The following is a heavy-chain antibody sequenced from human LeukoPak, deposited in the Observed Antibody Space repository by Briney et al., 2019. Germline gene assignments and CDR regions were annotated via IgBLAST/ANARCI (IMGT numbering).Heavy chain of an antibody. CDR2: FYYSGST. Sequence: SETLSLTCTVSGGSISSYYWSWIRQPPGKGLEWIGYFYYSGSTNYNPSLKSRVTISVDRSKNQFSLKLSSVTAADTAVYYCARDRSSAGYFDYWGQGTLVTVSS. CDR1: GGSISSYY. D-gene: IGHD6-19*01. CDR3: ARDRSSAGYFDY. J-gene: IGHJ4*02. V-gene: IGHV4-59*12.